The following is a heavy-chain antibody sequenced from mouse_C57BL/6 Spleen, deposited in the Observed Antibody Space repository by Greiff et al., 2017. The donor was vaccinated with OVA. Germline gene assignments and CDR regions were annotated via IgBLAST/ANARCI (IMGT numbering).Heavy chain of an antibody. CDR1: GYSITSGYY. CDR2: ISYDGSN. CDR3: ARDLESPFDY. J-gene: IGHJ2*01. Sequence: ESGPGLVKPSQSLSLTCSVTGYSITSGYYWNWIRQFPGNKLEWMGYISYDGSNNYNPSLKNRISITRDTSKNQFFLKLNSVTTEDTATYYCARDLESPFDYWGQGTTLTVSS. V-gene: IGHV3-6*01.